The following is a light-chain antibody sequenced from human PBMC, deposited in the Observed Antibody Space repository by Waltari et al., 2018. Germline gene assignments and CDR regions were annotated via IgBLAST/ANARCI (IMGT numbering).Light chain of an antibody. Sequence: QSALTQPASVSGSPGQSITIPCTGTSSHIGGSNYVSWYQQYPGEAPKVVIYDVNSRPSGVSNRFSGSKSGNTASLTISGLQAEDEADYYCNSHSSSDTPSVFGGGTKLTVL. CDR1: SSHIGGSNY. CDR3: NSHSSSDTPSV. CDR2: DVN. V-gene: IGLV2-14*01. J-gene: IGLJ3*02.